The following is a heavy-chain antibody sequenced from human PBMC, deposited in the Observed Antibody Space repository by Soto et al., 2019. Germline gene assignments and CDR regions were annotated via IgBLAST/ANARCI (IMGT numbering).Heavy chain of an antibody. CDR2: IYWNSGTI. V-gene: IGHV3-9*01. CDR1: GFPFGDYA. D-gene: IGHD4-17*01. Sequence: GGSLRLSCAASGFPFGDYAMHWVRQAPGKGLEWVSSIYWNSGTIDYADSVKGRFTISRDNAKNSLYLQMNSLRPEDTAMYYCAKDNSLTTSYFDHWGQGTLVTVSS. CDR3: AKDNSLTTSYFDH. J-gene: IGHJ4*02.